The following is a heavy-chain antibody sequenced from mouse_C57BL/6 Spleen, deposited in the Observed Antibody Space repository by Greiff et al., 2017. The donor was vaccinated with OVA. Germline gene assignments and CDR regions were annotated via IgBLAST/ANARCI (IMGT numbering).Heavy chain of an antibody. J-gene: IGHJ2*01. CDR3: ARQGYDGYFDY. CDR2: ISNGGGST. V-gene: IGHV5-12*01. Sequence: EVKLMESGGGLVQPGGSLKLSCAASGFTFSDYYMYWVRQTPEKRLEWVAYISNGGGSTYYPDTVQGRFTISRDNAKNTLYLQMSRLKSEDTAMYYCARQGYDGYFDYWGQGTTLTVSS. CDR1: GFTFSDYY. D-gene: IGHD2-2*01.